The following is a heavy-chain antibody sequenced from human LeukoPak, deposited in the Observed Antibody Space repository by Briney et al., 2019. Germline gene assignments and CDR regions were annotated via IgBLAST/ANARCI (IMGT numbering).Heavy chain of an antibody. V-gene: IGHV4-59*01. Sequence: SETLSLTCAVYGGSFSGYYWSWIRQPPGKGLEWIGYIYYSGSTNYNPSLKSRVTISVDTSKNQFSLKLSSVTAADTAVYYCARDGYDGLDYWGQGTLVTVSS. CDR2: IYYSGST. CDR3: ARDGYDGLDY. D-gene: IGHD5-12*01. CDR1: GGSFSGYY. J-gene: IGHJ4*02.